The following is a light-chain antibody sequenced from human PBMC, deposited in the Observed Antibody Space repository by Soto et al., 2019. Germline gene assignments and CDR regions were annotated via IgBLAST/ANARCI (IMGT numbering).Light chain of an antibody. Sequence: QSVLTQPPSVSGSPGQSVTISFTGTSIDFVSYNRVSWYQQSPGSAPKLLIYEVRNRPSGVPDRFSGSKSGNTASLTISGLQTADEANYFCSLYTSDNTYVFGAGTKVTVL. CDR2: EVR. CDR3: SLYTSDNTYV. V-gene: IGLV2-18*01. CDR1: SIDFVSYNR. J-gene: IGLJ1*01.